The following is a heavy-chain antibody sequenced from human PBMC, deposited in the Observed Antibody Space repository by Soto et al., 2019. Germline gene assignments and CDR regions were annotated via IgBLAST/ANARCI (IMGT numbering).Heavy chain of an antibody. J-gene: IGHJ4*02. Sequence: QVQLVQSGAEVKKPGASVKVSCKASGYTFTSYAMHWVRQAPGQRLEWMGWINAGNGNTKYSQKFQGRVTITRDTSASTAYMELSSLRSEDTAVYYCAREGDSGYCSGGSCSGYFDYWGQGTLVTVSS. D-gene: IGHD2-15*01. CDR1: GYTFTSYA. V-gene: IGHV1-3*01. CDR3: AREGDSGYCSGGSCSGYFDY. CDR2: INAGNGNT.